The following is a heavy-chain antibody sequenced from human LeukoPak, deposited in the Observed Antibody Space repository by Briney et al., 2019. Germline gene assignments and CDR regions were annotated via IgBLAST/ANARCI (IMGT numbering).Heavy chain of an antibody. D-gene: IGHD3-10*01. J-gene: IGHJ4*01. Sequence: GGSLRLSCAASGFTFSSYSMNWVRQAPGKGLEWVSYISGSSSTIYYADSVKGRFTISRDNAKNSLYLQMNSLRDEDTAVYYCATDMVRGVITTYYFDYWGQEPWSPSPQ. V-gene: IGHV3-48*02. CDR1: GFTFSSYS. CDR3: ATDMVRGVITTYYFDY. CDR2: ISGSSSTI.